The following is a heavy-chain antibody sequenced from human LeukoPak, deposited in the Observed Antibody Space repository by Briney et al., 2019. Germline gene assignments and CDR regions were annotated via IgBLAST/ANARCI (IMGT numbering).Heavy chain of an antibody. V-gene: IGHV4-30-4*01. CDR3: AREGTTAMVTWYFDL. CDR1: GGSISSGDYY. D-gene: IGHD5-18*01. Sequence: SETLSLTCTVSGGSISSGDYYWSWIRQPPGKGLEWIGYIYYSGSTYYNPSLKSRVTISVDTSKNQFSLKLSSVTAADTAVYCCAREGTTAMVTWYFDLWGRGTLVTVSS. J-gene: IGHJ2*01. CDR2: IYYSGST.